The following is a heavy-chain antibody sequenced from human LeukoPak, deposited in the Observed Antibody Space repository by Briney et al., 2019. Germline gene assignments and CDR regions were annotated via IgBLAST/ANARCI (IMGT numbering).Heavy chain of an antibody. D-gene: IGHD1-26*01. V-gene: IGHV3-21*01. Sequence: GGSLRLSCAASGFTFSSYSMNWVRQAPGRGLGWVSSIISSSSYIYYADSVKGRFTISRDNAKNSLYLQMNSLRAEDTAVYYCARDLSLLYSGSYPDAFDIWGQGTMVTVSS. CDR3: ARDLSLLYSGSYPDAFDI. CDR1: GFTFSSYS. J-gene: IGHJ3*02. CDR2: IISSSSYI.